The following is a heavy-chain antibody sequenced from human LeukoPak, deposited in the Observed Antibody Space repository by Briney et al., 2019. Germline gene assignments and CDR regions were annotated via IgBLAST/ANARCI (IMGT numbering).Heavy chain of an antibody. D-gene: IGHD5-18*01. CDR1: GFTFSSYA. V-gene: IGHV3-23*01. Sequence: GGSLRLSCAASGFTFSSYAMSWVRQAPGKGLEWVSAISGSGGSTYYADSAKGRFTISRDNSKNTLYLQVNSLRAEDTAVYYCAKAFSRIQLWLPEYSYFDYWGQGTLVTVSS. CDR3: AKAFSRIQLWLPEYSYFDY. J-gene: IGHJ4*02. CDR2: ISGSGGST.